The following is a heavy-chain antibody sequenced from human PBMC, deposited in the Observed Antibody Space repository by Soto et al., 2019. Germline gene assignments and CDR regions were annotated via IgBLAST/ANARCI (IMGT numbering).Heavy chain of an antibody. J-gene: IGHJ4*02. CDR3: ARYRPLNSIAVAGTGYYYFDY. CDR2: IYYSGST. Sequence: QLQLQESGPGLVKPSETLSLTCTVSGGSISSSSYYWGWIRQPPGKGLEWIGSIYYSGSTYYNPSLKSRVTLSLDTSKNQFSLKLSSVTAADTAVYYCARYRPLNSIAVAGTGYYYFDYWGQGTLVTVSS. V-gene: IGHV4-39*01. CDR1: GGSISSSSYY. D-gene: IGHD6-19*01.